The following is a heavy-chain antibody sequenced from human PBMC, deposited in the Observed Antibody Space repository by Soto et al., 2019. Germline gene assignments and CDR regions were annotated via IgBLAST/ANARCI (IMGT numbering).Heavy chain of an antibody. CDR2: ISSSSSYI. Sequence: EVQLVESGGGLVKHGVSLRLSCAASGFTFSSYSMNWVRQAPGKGLEWVSSISSSSSYIYYSDSVKGRFTISRDNAKNSVYMQMNSVRAEDTAVYYCARVRGWYRDYWGKGTLVTVSA. CDR3: ARVRGWYRDY. V-gene: IGHV3-21*01. CDR1: GFTFSSYS. J-gene: IGHJ4*02. D-gene: IGHD6-19*01.